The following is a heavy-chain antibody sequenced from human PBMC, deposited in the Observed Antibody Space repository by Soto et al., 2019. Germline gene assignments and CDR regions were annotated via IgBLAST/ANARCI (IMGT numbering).Heavy chain of an antibody. CDR2: IYYSGST. D-gene: IGHD4-17*01. Sequence: SETLSLTCTVSGGSLSSSSYYWGWIRHPPGKGLEWIGSIYYSGSTYYNPSLKSRVTISVDTSKNQFSLKLSSVTAADTAVYYCARSMTTVVTLDYWGQGTLVTVSS. CDR3: ARSMTTVVTLDY. CDR1: GGSLSSSSYY. J-gene: IGHJ4*02. V-gene: IGHV4-39*01.